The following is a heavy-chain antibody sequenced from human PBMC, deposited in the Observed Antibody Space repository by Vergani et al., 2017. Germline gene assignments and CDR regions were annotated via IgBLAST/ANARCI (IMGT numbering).Heavy chain of an antibody. CDR2: IYYSGST. V-gene: IGHV4-59*01. D-gene: IGHD2-2*01. Sequence: QVQLQESGPGLVKPSETLSPTRTVFGGPISSYYWSWIRQPPGKGLEWIGYIYYSGSTNYNPSLKSRVTISVDTSKNQFSLKLSSVTAADTAVYYCARARVVPVPGVYFDYWGQGTLVTVSS. CDR3: ARARVVPVPGVYFDY. CDR1: GGPISSYY. J-gene: IGHJ4*02.